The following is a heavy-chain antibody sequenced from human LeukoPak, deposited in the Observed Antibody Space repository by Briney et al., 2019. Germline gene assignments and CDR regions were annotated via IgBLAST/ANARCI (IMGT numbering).Heavy chain of an antibody. CDR2: IYHSGST. Sequence: SGTLSLTCAVSGGSISSSNWWSWVRQPPGKGPEWIGEIYHSGSTNYNPSLKSRVTISVDKSKNQFSLKLSSVTAADTAVYYCARIHRYCSGGACYVLDNWGQGTLVAVSS. D-gene: IGHD2-15*01. V-gene: IGHV4-4*02. CDR3: ARIHRYCSGGACYVLDN. J-gene: IGHJ4*02. CDR1: GGSISSSNW.